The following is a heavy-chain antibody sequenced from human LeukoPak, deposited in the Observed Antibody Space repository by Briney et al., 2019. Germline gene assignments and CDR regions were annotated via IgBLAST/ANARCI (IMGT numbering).Heavy chain of an antibody. CDR2: IKSKTDGGTT. CDR1: GFTFSNAW. Sequence: GSLRLSCAASGFTFSNAWMNWVRQAPGKGLEWVGRIKSKTDGGTTDYAAPVKGRFTISRDDSKNTLYPQMNSLKTEDTAVYYCATLTEAVAGTAFDYWGQGTLVTVSS. CDR3: ATLTEAVAGTAFDY. V-gene: IGHV3-15*07. D-gene: IGHD6-19*01. J-gene: IGHJ4*02.